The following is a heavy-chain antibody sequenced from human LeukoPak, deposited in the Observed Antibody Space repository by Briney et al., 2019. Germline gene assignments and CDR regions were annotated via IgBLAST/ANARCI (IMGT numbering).Heavy chain of an antibody. CDR2: IKQDGSEK. D-gene: IGHD3-10*01. CDR1: GFTFSSYW. CDR3: ARAGSGTYYYYYGMDV. V-gene: IGHV3-7*04. Sequence: GGSLRLSCAASGFTFSSYWMSWVRQAPGKGLERVANIKQDGSEKYYVDSVKGRFTISRDNAKNSLYLQMNSLGAEDTAVYYCARAGSGTYYYYYGMDVWGQGTTVTVSS. J-gene: IGHJ6*02.